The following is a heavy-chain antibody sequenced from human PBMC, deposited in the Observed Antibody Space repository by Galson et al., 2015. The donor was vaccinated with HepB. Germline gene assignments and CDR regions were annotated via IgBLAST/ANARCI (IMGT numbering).Heavy chain of an antibody. Sequence: SLRLSCAASGFTFSDYYMSWIRQAPGKGLEWVSYISSSGSTIYYADSVKGRFTISRDNAKNSLYLQMNSLRAEDTAVYYCGGVEDYYYYMDVWGKGTTVTVSS. CDR2: ISSSGSTI. V-gene: IGHV3-11*01. D-gene: IGHD3-16*01. CDR1: GFTFSDYY. CDR3: GGVEDYYYYMDV. J-gene: IGHJ6*03.